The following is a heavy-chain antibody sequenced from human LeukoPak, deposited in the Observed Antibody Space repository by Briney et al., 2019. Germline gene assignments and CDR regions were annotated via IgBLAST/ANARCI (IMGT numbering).Heavy chain of an antibody. J-gene: IGHJ3*02. CDR1: GVSISSGDYY. Sequence: SQTLSLTCTVSGVSISSGDYYWSWIRQPPGRGLEWIGYIYYSGSTYYNPSLKSRVTISVDTSKNQFSLKLSSVTAADTAVYYCARAAYYYDSSGYYPHAFDIWGQGTMVTVSS. D-gene: IGHD3-22*01. CDR2: IYYSGST. CDR3: ARAAYYYDSSGYYPHAFDI. V-gene: IGHV4-30-4*08.